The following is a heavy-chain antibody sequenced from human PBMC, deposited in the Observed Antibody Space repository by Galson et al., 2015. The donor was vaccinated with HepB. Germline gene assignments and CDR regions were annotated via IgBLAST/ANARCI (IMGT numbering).Heavy chain of an antibody. D-gene: IGHD1/OR15-1a*01. Sequence: SLRLSCAASGFTFSSYELNWVRQAPGKGLEWVSFITSSRTTMYYADSVKGRFTISRDNAENSLYLQMNSLRAEDTAVYFCARSWNSGPSLSGFDYWGQGTLVTVSS. CDR3: ARSWNSGPSLSGFDY. CDR2: ITSSRTTM. CDR1: GFTFSSYE. J-gene: IGHJ4*02. V-gene: IGHV3-48*03.